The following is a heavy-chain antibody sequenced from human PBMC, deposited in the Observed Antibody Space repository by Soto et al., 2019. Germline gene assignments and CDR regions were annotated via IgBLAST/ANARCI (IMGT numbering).Heavy chain of an antibody. J-gene: IGHJ4*02. V-gene: IGHV1-69*06. CDR2: IIPIVGTA. Sequence: GASVKVSCKASGCTFSSYAISWVRQARGQGLEWMGGIIPIVGTANYAQKFRGRVTITAEKSTSTAYMEQSSLRAEDTAVYYCARGNHQEGYSSGCSQGSSNYYFEWLGQGTLVNVSS. CDR3: ARGNHQEGYSSGCSQGSSNYYFEW. CDR1: GCTFSSYA. D-gene: IGHD6-19*01.